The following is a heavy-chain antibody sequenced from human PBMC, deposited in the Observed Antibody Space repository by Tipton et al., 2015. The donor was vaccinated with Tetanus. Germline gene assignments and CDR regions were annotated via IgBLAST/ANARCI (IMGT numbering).Heavy chain of an antibody. CDR1: GLTFSSCS. J-gene: IGHJ4*02. V-gene: IGHV3-23*01. CDR3: ARGRERCRGTNCHRATDY. D-gene: IGHD2-2*01. CDR2: IVGSGAKT. Sequence: SLRLSCVAAGLTFSSCSMGWVRQAPGKGLEWVSAIVGSGAKTYYADSVKGRFTISRDNSKDTLYLQLNSLRAEDTAIYYCARGRERCRGTNCHRATDYWGQGTLVTVSS.